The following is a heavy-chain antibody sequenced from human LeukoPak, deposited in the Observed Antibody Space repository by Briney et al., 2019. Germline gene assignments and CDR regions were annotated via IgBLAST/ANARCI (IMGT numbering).Heavy chain of an antibody. CDR1: GYTLTELS. J-gene: IGHJ5*02. CDR2: FDPEDGET. CDR3: ATAKGGYGRWFDP. Sequence: GASVKVSCKVSGYTLTELSMHWVRHAPGKGLEWMGGFDPEDGETIYAQKFQGRVTMTEDTSTDTAYMELSSLRSEDTAVYYCATAKGGYGRWFDPWGQGTLVTVSS. V-gene: IGHV1-24*01. D-gene: IGHD1-26*01.